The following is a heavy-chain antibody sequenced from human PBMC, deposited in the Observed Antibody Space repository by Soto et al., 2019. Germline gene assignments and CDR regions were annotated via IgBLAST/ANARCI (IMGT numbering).Heavy chain of an antibody. J-gene: IGHJ6*02. D-gene: IGHD3-10*01. Sequence: PGGSLRLSCAASGFTFSSYAMSWVRQAPGKGLEWVSAISGSGGSTYYADSVKGRFTISRDNSKNTLYLQMNSLRAEDTAVYYCAKDLVADYYGSGSRPPYYYSGMDVWGQGTTVTVSS. CDR3: AKDLVADYYGSGSRPPYYYSGMDV. V-gene: IGHV3-23*01. CDR1: GFTFSSYA. CDR2: ISGSGGST.